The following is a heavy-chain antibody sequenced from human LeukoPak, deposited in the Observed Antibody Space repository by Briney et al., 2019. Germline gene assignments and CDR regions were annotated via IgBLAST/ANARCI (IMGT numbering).Heavy chain of an antibody. V-gene: IGHV3-30*18. CDR1: GFTFSSYG. CDR3: AKAGVGDYYGMDV. D-gene: IGHD3-10*01. Sequence: GGSLRLSCAASGFTFSSYGMHWVRQAPGKGLEWVAVISYDGSNKYYAGSVKGRFTISRDNSKNTLYLQMNSLRAEDTAVYYCAKAGVGDYYGMDVWGQGTTVTVSS. J-gene: IGHJ6*02. CDR2: ISYDGSNK.